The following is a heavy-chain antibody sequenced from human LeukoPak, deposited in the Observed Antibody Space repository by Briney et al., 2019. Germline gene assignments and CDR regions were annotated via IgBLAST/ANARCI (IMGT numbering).Heavy chain of an antibody. CDR3: ARRSVAGSLDY. D-gene: IGHD6-19*01. V-gene: IGHV3-7*01. CDR1: GFTFSSYG. Sequence: GGSLRLSCAASGFTFSSYGMSWVRQAPGKGLEWVANTKEDGGEKYYVDSVKGRFTISRDNAENSLYLQMNSLRAEDTAVYYCARRSVAGSLDYWGQGTLVTVSS. CDR2: TKEDGGEK. J-gene: IGHJ4*02.